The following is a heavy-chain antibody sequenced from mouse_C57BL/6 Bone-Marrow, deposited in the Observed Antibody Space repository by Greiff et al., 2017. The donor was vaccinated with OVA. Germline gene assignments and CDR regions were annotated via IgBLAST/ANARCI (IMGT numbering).Heavy chain of an antibody. V-gene: IGHV1-63*01. Sequence: VQLQQSGAELVRPGTSVKMSCKASGYTFTNYWIGWAKQRPGHGLEWIGDIYPGGGYTNYNEKFKGKATLTADKSSSTAYMQFSSLTSEDSAIYYCARSDGFPFDYWGQGTTLTVSS. CDR2: IYPGGGYT. J-gene: IGHJ2*01. CDR3: ARSDGFPFDY. D-gene: IGHD2-3*01. CDR1: GYTFTNYW.